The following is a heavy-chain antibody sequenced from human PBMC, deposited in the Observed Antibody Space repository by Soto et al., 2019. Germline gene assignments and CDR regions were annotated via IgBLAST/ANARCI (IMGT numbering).Heavy chain of an antibody. CDR2: IYSGGST. D-gene: IGHD3-22*01. CDR1: GFTVSSNY. Sequence: EVQLVESGGGLIQPGGSLRLSCAASGFTVSSNYMSWVRQAPGKGLEWVSVIYSGGSTYYADSVKGRFTISRDNSKNTLSLQMKSLRAEDTAVYYCARDRVESGYPEYFQHWGQGTLVTVSS. V-gene: IGHV3-53*01. CDR3: ARDRVESGYPEYFQH. J-gene: IGHJ1*01.